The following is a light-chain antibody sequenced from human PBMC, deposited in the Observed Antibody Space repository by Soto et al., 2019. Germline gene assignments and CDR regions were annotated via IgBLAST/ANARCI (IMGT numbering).Light chain of an antibody. CDR1: SSDVGGYNY. Sequence: QSVLTQPASVSGSPGQSITISCTGTSSDVGGYNYVSWYQQHPGKAPKLMIYEDSNRPSGVSNRFSGSKSGNTASLTISGLQAEDEADYYCSSFTSINTWVFGGGTKLTVL. CDR3: SSFTSINTWV. CDR2: EDS. V-gene: IGLV2-14*01. J-gene: IGLJ3*02.